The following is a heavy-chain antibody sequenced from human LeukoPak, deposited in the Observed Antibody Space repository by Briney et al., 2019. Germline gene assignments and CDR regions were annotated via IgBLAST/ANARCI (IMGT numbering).Heavy chain of an antibody. J-gene: IGHJ4*02. CDR3: ARQAVAGTPEGFDY. CDR1: GGSISSSSYY. CDR2: IYYSGST. Sequence: PSETLSLTCTVSGGSISSSSYYWGWIRQPPGKGLEWIGSIYYSGSTYYNPSLKSRVTISVDTSKNQFSLKLSSVTAADTAVYYCARQAVAGTPEGFDYWGQGTLVTVSS. V-gene: IGHV4-39*01. D-gene: IGHD6-19*01.